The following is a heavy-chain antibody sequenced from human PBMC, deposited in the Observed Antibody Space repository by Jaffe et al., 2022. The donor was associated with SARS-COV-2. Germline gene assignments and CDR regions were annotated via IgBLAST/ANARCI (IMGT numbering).Heavy chain of an antibody. D-gene: IGHD2-21*02. CDR2: ISYDGSNK. J-gene: IGHJ3*02. CDR1: GFTFSSYA. V-gene: IGHV3-30-3*01. CDR3: VWVSGARGDLYAFDI. Sequence: QVQLVESGGGVVQPGRSLRLSCAASGFTFSSYAMHWVRQAPGKGLEWVAVISYDGSNKYYADSVKGRFTISRDNSKNTLYLQMNSLRAEDTAVYYCVWVSGARGDLYAFDIWGQGTMVTVSS.